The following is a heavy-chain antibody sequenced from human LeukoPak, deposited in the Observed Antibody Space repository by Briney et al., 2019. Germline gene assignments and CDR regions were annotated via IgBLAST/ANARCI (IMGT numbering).Heavy chain of an antibody. D-gene: IGHD4-17*01. Sequence: SETLSLTCAVYGGSFSGYYRSWIRQPPGKGLEWIGEINHSGSTNYNPSLKSRVTISVDTSKNQFSPKLSSVTAADTAVYYCARRTGYGTVTIRFDPWGQGTLVTVSS. V-gene: IGHV4-34*01. CDR2: INHSGST. CDR1: GGSFSGYY. CDR3: ARRTGYGTVTIRFDP. J-gene: IGHJ5*02.